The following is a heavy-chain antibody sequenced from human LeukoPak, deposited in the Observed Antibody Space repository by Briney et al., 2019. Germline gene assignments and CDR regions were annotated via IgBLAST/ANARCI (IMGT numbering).Heavy chain of an antibody. V-gene: IGHV3-23*01. Sequence: GGSLRLLCAAWGFIFRSYDVTCVRRAPGKGLEWVSTIMGRGNDTDYADSVKVRLTSPRYNAKDPLYLQKNSQRADHTAAYYCAKARGPVMSMVMFDYWGQGTLVTVSS. CDR3: AKARGPVMSMVMFDY. CDR1: GFIFRSYD. J-gene: IGHJ4*02. D-gene: IGHD3-22*01. CDR2: IMGRGNDT.